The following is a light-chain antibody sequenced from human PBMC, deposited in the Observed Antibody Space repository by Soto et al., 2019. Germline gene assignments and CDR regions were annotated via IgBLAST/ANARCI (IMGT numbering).Light chain of an antibody. CDR1: KSVSSS. J-gene: IGKJ5*01. V-gene: IGKV3-15*01. Sequence: IVMTQSPATLSVSPGERATLSCRASKSVSSSLAWYQQKPGQAPRLLIYDASTRATGVPARFSGSGSGTEFTLTISSLQSEDFAVYYCQQYNNWHPITFGQGTRL. CDR3: QQYNNWHPIT. CDR2: DAS.